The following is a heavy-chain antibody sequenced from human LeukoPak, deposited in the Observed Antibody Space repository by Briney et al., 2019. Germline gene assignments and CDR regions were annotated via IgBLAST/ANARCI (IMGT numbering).Heavy chain of an antibody. D-gene: IGHD3-10*01. J-gene: IGHJ4*02. CDR3: ARLHASGSYYNVGPPDRFDY. CDR1: RFSFSSYS. Sequence: PGGSLRLSCAASRFSFSSYSMSWVRQAPGKGLEWVSSISSSSGFIYYADSVKGRFTISRDNAKNSLYLQMNSLRAEDTAVYSCARLHASGSYYNVGPPDRFDYWGQGTLVTVSS. CDR2: ISSSSGFI. V-gene: IGHV3-21*01.